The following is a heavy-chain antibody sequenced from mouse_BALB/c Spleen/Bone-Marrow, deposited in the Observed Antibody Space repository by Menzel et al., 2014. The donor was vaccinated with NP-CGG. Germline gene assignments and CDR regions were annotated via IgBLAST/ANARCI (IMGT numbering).Heavy chain of an antibody. D-gene: IGHD1-2*01. J-gene: IGHJ2*01. V-gene: IGHV1-4*02. CDR1: GYTFTGYT. CDR2: IVPRSGYT. Sequence: VQLVESASELARPGASVRLSCRASGYTFTGYTMQWVKQRPGQGLEWIGYIVPRSGYTDYNQKFKDKTTLTADKSSNTAYMQLSRLTSEDSAVYYCAREDITTAHFDYWGQGTTLTVSS. CDR3: AREDITTAHFDY.